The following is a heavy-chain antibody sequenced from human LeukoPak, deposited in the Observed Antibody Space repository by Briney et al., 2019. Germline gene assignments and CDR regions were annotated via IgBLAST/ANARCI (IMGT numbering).Heavy chain of an antibody. Sequence: GGSLRLSCAASGFTFSNYAMSWVRQAPGKGLEWVSGISAGGESTYSADSVKGRFTISRDNSKNTLYLQMNSLRAEDTAVYYCAKDLSSRTGSYYFDYWGQGTLVTVSS. CDR1: GFTFSNYA. CDR3: AKDLSSRTGSYYFDY. D-gene: IGHD6-6*01. CDR2: ISAGGEST. V-gene: IGHV3-23*01. J-gene: IGHJ4*02.